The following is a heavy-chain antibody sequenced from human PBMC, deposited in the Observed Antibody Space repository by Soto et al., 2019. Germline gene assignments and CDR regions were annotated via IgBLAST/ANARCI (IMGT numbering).Heavy chain of an antibody. CDR3: ARDRCYDGTCYSASDS. Sequence: GSLRLSCAASGFRFSTYNMGWVRQAPGKGPEWIAHISTTSFTIYYADSVKGRFTISRDNDRNSLYLEMNSLRDEDTAVYYCARDRCYDGTCYSASDSWGQGTLVTVSS. CDR1: GFRFSTYN. CDR2: ISTTSFTI. J-gene: IGHJ5*01. V-gene: IGHV3-48*02. D-gene: IGHD2-15*01.